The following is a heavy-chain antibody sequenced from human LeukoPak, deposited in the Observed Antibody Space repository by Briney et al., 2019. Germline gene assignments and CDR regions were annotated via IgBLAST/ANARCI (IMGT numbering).Heavy chain of an antibody. D-gene: IGHD3-10*01. V-gene: IGHV3-23*01. CDR3: AKSGRAYGSGSYYNDY. Sequence: GGSLRLSCAASGFTFSSYAMGWVRQAPGKGLEWVSAISGSGGSTYYADSVKGRFTISRDNSKNTLYLQMNSLRAEDTAVYYCAKSGRAYGSGSYYNDYWGQGTLVTVSS. CDR1: GFTFSSYA. J-gene: IGHJ4*02. CDR2: ISGSGGST.